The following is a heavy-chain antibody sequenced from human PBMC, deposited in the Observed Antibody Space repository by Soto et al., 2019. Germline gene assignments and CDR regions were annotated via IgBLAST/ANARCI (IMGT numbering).Heavy chain of an antibody. V-gene: IGHV4-38-2*01. Sequence: PSETLSLTCAVSGYSISSGYYWGWIRQPPGKGLEWIGSIYHSGSTYYNPSLKSRVTISVDTSKNQFSLKLSSVTAADTAVYYCPRVRHKWNDEAFDIWGQGTMVTVS. J-gene: IGHJ3*02. CDR1: GYSISSGYY. CDR2: IYHSGST. D-gene: IGHD1-1*01. CDR3: PRVRHKWNDEAFDI.